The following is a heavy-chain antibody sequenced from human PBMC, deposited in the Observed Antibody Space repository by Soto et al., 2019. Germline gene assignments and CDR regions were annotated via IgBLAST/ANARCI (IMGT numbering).Heavy chain of an antibody. CDR1: GGSINSGRSS. CDR3: VRESTTSGPNWFDT. J-gene: IGHJ5*02. V-gene: IGHV4-30-2*06. Sequence: SETLSLTCSVSGGSINSGRSSWNWIRQSPGKGLEWIAYIYHSGSTYYNPSLKSRVTISVDRSENQFSLKLTSVTAADTAVYYCVRESTTSGPNWFDTWGPGILVT. D-gene: IGHD1-1*01. CDR2: IYHSGST.